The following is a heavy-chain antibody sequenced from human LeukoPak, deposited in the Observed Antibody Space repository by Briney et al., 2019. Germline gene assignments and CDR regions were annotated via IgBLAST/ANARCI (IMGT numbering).Heavy chain of an antibody. D-gene: IGHD6-13*01. CDR1: GFNFSDFY. CDR2: ISSSGSSK. V-gene: IGHV3-11*01. Sequence: GGSLRLSCAASGFNFSDFYMSWIRLAPGKGLEWVSYISSSGSSKYYADSVKGRFTISRDNAKNSMFLQMNSLRGEDTAVYFCARIADIYRDLDYWGQGTLVTVSS. CDR3: ARIADIYRDLDY. J-gene: IGHJ4*02.